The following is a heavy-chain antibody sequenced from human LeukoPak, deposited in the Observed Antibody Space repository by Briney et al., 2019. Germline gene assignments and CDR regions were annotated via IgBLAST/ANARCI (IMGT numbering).Heavy chain of an antibody. CDR1: GYSFTSYW. CDR3: ARQYSGSPAGSDY. J-gene: IGHJ4*02. V-gene: IGHV5-51*01. Sequence: HGESLKISCKGSGYSFTSYWIGWVRQMPGKGLEGMGIIYPGDSDTRYSPSFQGQVTISADKSISTAYLQWSSLKASDTAMYYCARQYSGSPAGSDYWGQGTLVTVSS. D-gene: IGHD1-26*01. CDR2: IYPGDSDT.